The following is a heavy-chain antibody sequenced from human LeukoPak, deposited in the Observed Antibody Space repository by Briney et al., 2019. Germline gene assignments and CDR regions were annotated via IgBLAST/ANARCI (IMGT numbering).Heavy chain of an antibody. CDR2: ISGSGGST. CDR3: AKTRGYSYGWIKADDFNWFDP. CDR1: GFTFTMFG. J-gene: IGHJ5*02. Sequence: PGGSLRLSCAASGFTFTMFGMNWVRQAPGKGLEWVSGISGSGGSTYYADSVKGRFTISRDNSKNTLYLQMNSLRAEDTAVYYCAKTRGYSYGWIKADDFNWFDPWGQGTLVTVSS. V-gene: IGHV3-23*01. D-gene: IGHD5-18*01.